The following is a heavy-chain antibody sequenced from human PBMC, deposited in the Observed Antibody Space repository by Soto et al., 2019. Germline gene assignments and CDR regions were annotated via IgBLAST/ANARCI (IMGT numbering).Heavy chain of an antibody. CDR1: GFTFSTYA. Sequence: QVQVVESGGGVVQPGRSLRLSCAASGFTFSTYAMHWVRQAPGKGLEWVAVISDDGSNTDYGDSVKGRFTISRDNSKSTLSLQMNSLRPEDTGVYYCARGAGSTVYFFASWGQGTLVSVSS. CDR2: ISDDGSNT. CDR3: ARGAGSTVYFFAS. J-gene: IGHJ4*02. V-gene: IGHV3-30*03.